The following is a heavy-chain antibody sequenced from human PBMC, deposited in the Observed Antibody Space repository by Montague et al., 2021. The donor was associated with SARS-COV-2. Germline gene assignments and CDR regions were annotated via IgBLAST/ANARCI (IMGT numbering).Heavy chain of an antibody. Sequence: SETLSLTCAVSRYSIRTSDWWIWVRQPSGKGLEWIGEIYQSGRVNYNPSLKNRVTISADVSKEQFSLPLTSVTASDTAVYYCARDRRSWCCSMDVWGQGTTVIV. V-gene: IGHV4-4*02. CDR1: RYSIRTSDW. D-gene: IGHD4/OR15-4a*01. J-gene: IGHJ6*02. CDR3: ARDRRSWCCSMDV. CDR2: IYQSGRV.